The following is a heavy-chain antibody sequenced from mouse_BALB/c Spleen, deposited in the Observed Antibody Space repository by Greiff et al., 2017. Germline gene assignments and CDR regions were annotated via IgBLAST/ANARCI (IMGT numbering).Heavy chain of an antibody. Sequence: DVKLQESGPSLVKPSQTLSLTCSVTGDSITSGYWNWIRKFPGNKLEYMGYISYSGSTYYNPSLKSRISITRDTSKNQYYLQLNSVTTEDTATYYCARLRDYGSSSAWFAYWGQGTLVTVSA. D-gene: IGHD1-1*01. CDR3: ARLRDYGSSSAWFAY. J-gene: IGHJ3*01. CDR2: ISYSGST. CDR1: GDSITSGY. V-gene: IGHV3-8*02.